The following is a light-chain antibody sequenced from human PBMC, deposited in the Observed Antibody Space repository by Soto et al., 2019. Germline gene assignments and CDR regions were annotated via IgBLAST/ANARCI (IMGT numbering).Light chain of an antibody. J-gene: IGKJ4*01. V-gene: IGKV3-15*01. CDR3: QQYNNWPPPLT. CDR2: GAS. Sequence: EIVMTQSPATLSVSPGERATLSCRASQSVSSNLAWYQQKPGQAPRLLIYGASTRATGIPARFSGSGSGTEFNLTISSLQSEDFAVYYCQQYNNWPPPLTFGGGTKVEIK. CDR1: QSVSSN.